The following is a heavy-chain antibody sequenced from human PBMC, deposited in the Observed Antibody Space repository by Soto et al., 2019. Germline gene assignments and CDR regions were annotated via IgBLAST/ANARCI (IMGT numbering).Heavy chain of an antibody. J-gene: IGHJ6*02. CDR1: GGSFSGYY. V-gene: IGHV4-34*01. Sequence: QVQLQQWGAGLLKPSETLSLTCAVYGGSFSGYYWSWIRQPPGQGLEWIGEINHSGSTNYNPSLKSRVTISVDTSKNQFSLKLCSVTAADTAVYYCARVMVGYCSGGSCYYYYYGMDVWGQGTTVTVSS. D-gene: IGHD2-15*01. CDR3: ARVMVGYCSGGSCYYYYYGMDV. CDR2: INHSGST.